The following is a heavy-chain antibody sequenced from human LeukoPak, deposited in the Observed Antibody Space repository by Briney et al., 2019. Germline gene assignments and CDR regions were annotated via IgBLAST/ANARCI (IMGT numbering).Heavy chain of an antibody. CDR2: INWNGGST. CDR3: AKDRGATAFDI. CDR1: GFTFDDYG. D-gene: IGHD5-12*01. Sequence: GSLRLSCAASGFTFDDYGMSWVRQAPGKGLEWGSGINWNGGSTGYADSVTGRFTISRHNAKNTLYLQLNSLRVEDTAVYYCAKDRGATAFDIWGQGTMVTVSS. J-gene: IGHJ3*02. V-gene: IGHV3-20*04.